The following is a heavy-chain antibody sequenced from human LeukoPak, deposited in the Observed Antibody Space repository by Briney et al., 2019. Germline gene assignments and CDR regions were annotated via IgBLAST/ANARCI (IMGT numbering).Heavy chain of an antibody. Sequence: SETLSLTCTVSGASISSTSHYWGWIRQPPGKGLEWIGYIYYSGTTNYNPSLKSRVSMSVDTSKNQFSLRLTSVTAADTGVYFCARAEGAASHIWGQGTMVSVSS. J-gene: IGHJ3*02. D-gene: IGHD3-16*01. CDR3: ARAEGAASHI. V-gene: IGHV4-61*05. CDR1: GASISSTSHY. CDR2: IYYSGTT.